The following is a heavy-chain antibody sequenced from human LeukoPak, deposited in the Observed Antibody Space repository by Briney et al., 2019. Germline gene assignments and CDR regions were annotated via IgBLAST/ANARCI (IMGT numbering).Heavy chain of an antibody. Sequence: ASVKVSCKASGGTFSSYAISWVRQAPGQGLEWMGGIIPIFGTANYAQKFQGRVTITADESTSTAYMELSSLRSEDTAVYYCAGLHSGYDPQHFDYWGQGTLVTVSS. V-gene: IGHV1-69*13. CDR3: AGLHSGYDPQHFDY. J-gene: IGHJ4*02. CDR2: IIPIFGTA. D-gene: IGHD5-12*01. CDR1: GGTFSSYA.